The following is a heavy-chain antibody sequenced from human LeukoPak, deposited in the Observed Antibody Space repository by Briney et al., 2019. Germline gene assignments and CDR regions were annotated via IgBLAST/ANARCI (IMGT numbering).Heavy chain of an antibody. CDR3: TRVVVYYYGMDV. V-gene: IGHV3-49*04. Sequence: RSLRLSCTASGFTFGDYAMSWVRQAPGKGLEWVGFIRSKAYGGKTEYAASVKGRFTISRDDSKSIAYLQMNSLKTEDTAVYCCTRVVVYYYGMDVWGQGTTVTVSS. CDR2: IRSKAYGGKT. D-gene: IGHD2-2*01. J-gene: IGHJ6*02. CDR1: GFTFGDYA.